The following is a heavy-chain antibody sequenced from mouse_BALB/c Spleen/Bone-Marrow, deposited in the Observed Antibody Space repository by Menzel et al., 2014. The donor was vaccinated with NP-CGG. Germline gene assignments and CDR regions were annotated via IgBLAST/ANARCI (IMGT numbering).Heavy chain of an antibody. CDR3: ASIPFYGNSAGFAY. D-gene: IGHD2-10*01. J-gene: IGHJ3*01. CDR1: GFTFTDYY. CDR2: IRSKANGYTT. Sequence: EVQLQQSGGGLVQPGGSLRLSCATSGFTFTDYYMSWVRQPPGKALEWLGFIRSKANGYTTEYSASVKGRFTISRDNSQSILYLQMNTLRAEDSATYYCASIPFYGNSAGFAYWGQGTLVTVSA. V-gene: IGHV7-3*02.